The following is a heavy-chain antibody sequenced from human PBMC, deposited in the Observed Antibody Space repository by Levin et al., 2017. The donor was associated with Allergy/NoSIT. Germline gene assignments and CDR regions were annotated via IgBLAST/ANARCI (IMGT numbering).Heavy chain of an antibody. Sequence: PSETLSLTCTVSGDSISTYYWSWIRQPPGKGLEWLGHVYYSGSTNYNPSLKSRVTISVDTSKNQFSLKLSSVAAADTAVYYCARHSGAAWFIDYWGQGTLVTVSS. D-gene: IGHD3-10*01. CDR2: VYYSGST. CDR3: ARHSGAAWFIDY. CDR1: GDSISTYY. V-gene: IGHV4-59*08. J-gene: IGHJ4*02.